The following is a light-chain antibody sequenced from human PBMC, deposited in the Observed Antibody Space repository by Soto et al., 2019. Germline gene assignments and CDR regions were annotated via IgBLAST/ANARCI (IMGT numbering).Light chain of an antibody. J-gene: IGLJ2*01. CDR3: SSYTSSSTL. Sequence: QSALTQPASVSGSPGQSIAISCTGTSSDVGRYDYVSWYQQHPGKAPKLIISGVSNRPSGVSDRFSGSKSGNTASLTISGRRAEDEAEYHCSSYTSSSTLFGGGTKLTVL. CDR2: GVS. V-gene: IGLV2-14*03. CDR1: SSDVGRYDY.